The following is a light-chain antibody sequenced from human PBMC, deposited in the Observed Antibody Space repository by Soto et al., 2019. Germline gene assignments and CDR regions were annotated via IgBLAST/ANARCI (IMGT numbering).Light chain of an antibody. Sequence: EIVLTQSPATLSLSPGERATLSCRASQSVSTYLAWYQQQPGQAPRLLIYDVSDRATCIPARFSGRGSGTNFTLTISGLEPEDFAVYYCQHRSGWPPWTFGQGTKVQI. CDR2: DVS. J-gene: IGKJ1*01. CDR1: QSVSTY. CDR3: QHRSGWPPWT. V-gene: IGKV3-11*01.